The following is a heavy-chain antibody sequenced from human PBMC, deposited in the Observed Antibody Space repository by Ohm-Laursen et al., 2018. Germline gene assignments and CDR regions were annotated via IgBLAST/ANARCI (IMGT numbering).Heavy chain of an antibody. Sequence: GSLRLSCTASRFTFSFYSMNWVRQAPGKGLEWVSYISSSGSTIYYADSVKGRFTISRDNSKNTLYLQMNSLRAEDTAVYYCAKHTYYDILTGYYIGYWGQGTLVTVSS. CDR1: RFTFSFYS. J-gene: IGHJ4*02. CDR3: AKHTYYDILTGYYIGY. CDR2: ISSSGSTI. V-gene: IGHV3-48*01. D-gene: IGHD3-9*01.